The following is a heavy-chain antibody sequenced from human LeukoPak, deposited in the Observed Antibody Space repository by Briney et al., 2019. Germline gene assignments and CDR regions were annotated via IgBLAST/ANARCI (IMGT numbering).Heavy chain of an antibody. V-gene: IGHV4-34*01. CDR3: ARARPTLVPTYYFDY. D-gene: IGHD4-23*01. CDR1: GGSISNSY. CDR2: IDHSGST. J-gene: IGHJ4*02. Sequence: SETLSLTCTVSGGSISNSYWSWIRQTAGKGLEWIGEIDHSGSTNYNPYLKSRVTISVDTSKNQLSLKLSSVTAAYTAVYYCARARPTLVPTYYFDYWGQGTLVTVSS.